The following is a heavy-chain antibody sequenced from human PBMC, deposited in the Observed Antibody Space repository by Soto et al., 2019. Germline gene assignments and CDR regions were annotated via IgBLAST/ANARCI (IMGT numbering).Heavy chain of an antibody. D-gene: IGHD2-21*02. V-gene: IGHV4-59*01. CDR3: ARDCGGDCYSAIDAIDL. J-gene: IGHJ3*01. CDR2: IYYSGST. Sequence: QVQLQESGPGLVKPSETLSLTCTVSGGAINSYYWSWIRQPPGKGLEWIGYIYYSGSTSYNPSLKSRDTISVDTSKNQFSLKLNSVTAADTAVYYCARDCGGDCYSAIDAIDLWGQGTMVSVSS. CDR1: GGAINSYY.